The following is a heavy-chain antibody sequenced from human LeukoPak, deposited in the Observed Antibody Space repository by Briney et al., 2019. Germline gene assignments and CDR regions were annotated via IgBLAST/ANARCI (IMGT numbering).Heavy chain of an antibody. CDR3: AKEGGTMFFDS. CDR2: LSGNGKTT. D-gene: IGHD3-3*01. J-gene: IGHJ5*01. CDR1: GFTFRAYT. V-gene: IGHV3-43*01. Sequence: GGSLRLSCAASGFTFRAYTMHWFRQAPGKGLEWVSLLSGNGKTTYYADSVKGRFTISRDNSKNSLYLQMNSLESDDTALYYCAKEGGTMFFDSWGQGTLVTVSS.